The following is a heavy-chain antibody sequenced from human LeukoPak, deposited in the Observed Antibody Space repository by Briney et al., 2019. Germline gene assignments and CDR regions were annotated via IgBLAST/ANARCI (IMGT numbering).Heavy chain of an antibody. Sequence: GRSLRLSCAASGFTLSTYGMHWVRQAPGKGLEWVAMISHDGNSKQYADFAKGRFTISRDNSKNTLYLQMNSLTTEDTAVYYCARDGDFGDYTGYFDYWGQGTLVTVSS. D-gene: IGHD4-17*01. CDR3: ARDGDFGDYTGYFDY. CDR1: GFTLSTYG. J-gene: IGHJ4*02. CDR2: ISHDGNSK. V-gene: IGHV3-30*03.